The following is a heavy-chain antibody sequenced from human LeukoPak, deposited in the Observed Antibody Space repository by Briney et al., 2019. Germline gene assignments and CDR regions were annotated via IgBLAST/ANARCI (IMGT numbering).Heavy chain of an antibody. V-gene: IGHV4-4*09. CDR3: ARAPTKIYYYMDI. D-gene: IGHD5-24*01. CDR2: IYTSGST. CDR1: GGSISSYY. J-gene: IGHJ6*03. Sequence: SETLSLTCTVSGGSISSYYWSWIRQPPGKGLEWIGYIYTSGSTNYNPSLKSRVTISVDTSKNQVSLKVSSVTAADTAVYYCARAPTKIYYYMDIWGKGTTVTVSS.